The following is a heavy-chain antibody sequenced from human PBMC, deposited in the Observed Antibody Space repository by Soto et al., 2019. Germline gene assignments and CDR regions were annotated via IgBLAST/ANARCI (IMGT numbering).Heavy chain of an antibody. J-gene: IGHJ6*02. D-gene: IGHD1-1*01. Sequence: QVQLQQWGAGLLKPSETLSLTCAVYGGSFSGYYWSWIRQPPGKGLEWIGEINHSGSTNYNPSLKSRVTISVDTSKNQFSLKLSSVTAADTAVYYCARGPQLESYGMDVWGQGTTVTVSS. CDR1: GGSFSGYY. CDR2: INHSGST. V-gene: IGHV4-34*01. CDR3: ARGPQLESYGMDV.